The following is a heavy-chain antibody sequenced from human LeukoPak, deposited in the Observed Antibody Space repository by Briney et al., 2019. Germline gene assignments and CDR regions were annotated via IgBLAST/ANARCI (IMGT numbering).Heavy chain of an antibody. CDR2: ISTSSSYI. Sequence: GGSLRLSCAASGFTFSSYSMNWVRQAPGKGLEWVSSISTSSSYIYYADSVKGRFTISRDNAMNSLYLQMNSLRADDTAVYYCARGRGSGRQAFDIWGQGTLVTVSS. CDR3: ARGRGSGRQAFDI. CDR1: GFTFSSYS. J-gene: IGHJ3*02. D-gene: IGHD3-10*01. V-gene: IGHV3-21*01.